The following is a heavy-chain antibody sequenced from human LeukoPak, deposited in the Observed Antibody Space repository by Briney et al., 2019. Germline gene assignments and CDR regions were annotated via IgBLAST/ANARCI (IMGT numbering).Heavy chain of an antibody. V-gene: IGHV4-61*02. D-gene: IGHD6-6*01. CDR3: ARDRSDTIFDY. J-gene: IGHJ4*02. Sequence: PSQTLSLTCTVSGGSISSDSYYWTWIRQPAGKGLEWIGRVYTSGTTNYNPSLQSRVTISVDTSKNQFSLRLSSVTAADTAVYYCARDRSDTIFDYWGQGTLVTVSS. CDR1: GGSISSDSYY. CDR2: VYTSGTT.